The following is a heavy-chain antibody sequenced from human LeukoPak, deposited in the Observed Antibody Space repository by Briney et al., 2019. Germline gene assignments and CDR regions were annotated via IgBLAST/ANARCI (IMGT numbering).Heavy chain of an antibody. V-gene: IGHV4-59*08. CDR3: ASGPGSGWYSG. D-gene: IGHD6-19*01. Sequence: SETLSLTCTVSGGSISSYYWTWIRQPPGKGLEWIGYIYYSGSTNYNPSLKSRVTISVDTSKNQFSLKLSSVTAADTAVYYCASGPGSGWYSGWGQGTLVTVSS. CDR2: IYYSGST. J-gene: IGHJ4*02. CDR1: GGSISSYY.